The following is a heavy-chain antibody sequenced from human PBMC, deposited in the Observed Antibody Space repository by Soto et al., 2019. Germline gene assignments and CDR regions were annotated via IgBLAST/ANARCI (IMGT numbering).Heavy chain of an antibody. CDR1: GGSFSGYY. D-gene: IGHD3-22*01. J-gene: IGHJ4*02. Sequence: PSETLSLTCAVYGGSFSGYYWSWIRQPPGKGLEWIGEINHSGSTNYNPSLKSRVTISVDTSKNQFSLKLSSVTAADTAVYYCMLGSGWKDFDYWGQGTLVTAPQ. CDR2: INHSGST. V-gene: IGHV4-34*01. CDR3: MLGSGWKDFDY.